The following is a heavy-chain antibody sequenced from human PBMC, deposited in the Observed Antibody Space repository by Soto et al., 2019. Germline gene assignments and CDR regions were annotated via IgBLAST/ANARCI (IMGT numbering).Heavy chain of an antibody. V-gene: IGHV3-30*03. CDR3: ARRGVGALYYYYGMDV. J-gene: IGHJ6*02. CDR2: ISYDGSNK. Sequence: GGSLRLSCAASGFTFSSYGMHWVRQAPGKGLEWVAVISYDGSNKYYADSVKGRFTISRDNSKNTLYLQMNSLRAEDTAVYYCARRGVGALYYYYGMDVWGQGTTVTVSS. D-gene: IGHD1-26*01. CDR1: GFTFSSYG.